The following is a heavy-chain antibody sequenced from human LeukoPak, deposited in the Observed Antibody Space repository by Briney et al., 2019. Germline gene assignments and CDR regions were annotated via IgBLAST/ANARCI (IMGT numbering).Heavy chain of an antibody. CDR3: AKDLSLTPDYGDYGFDY. CDR2: ISGSGGST. D-gene: IGHD4-17*01. CDR1: GFTFSSYA. J-gene: IGHJ4*02. Sequence: PGGSLRLSCAASGFTFSSYAMSWVRQAPGKGLEWVSAISGSGGSTYYADSVKGRFTISRDNSKNTLYLQMNSLRAEDTAVYYCAKDLSLTPDYGDYGFDYWGQGTLVTVSS. V-gene: IGHV3-23*01.